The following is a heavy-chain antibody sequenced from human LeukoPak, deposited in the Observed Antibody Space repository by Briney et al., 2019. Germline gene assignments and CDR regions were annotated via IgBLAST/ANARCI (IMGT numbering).Heavy chain of an antibody. CDR2: VSGCGGNT. J-gene: IGHJ5*02. D-gene: IGHD6-13*01. CDR1: GFTFSSYA. CDR3: VRESPVAAVGRSWFDP. V-gene: IGHV3-23*01. Sequence: GGSLRLSCAASGFTFSSYAMSWVRQAPGEGLEWVSTVSGCGGNTYYADSVKGRFTISRDNTKNTLYLQMNSLRAEDTAVCYCVRESPVAAVGRSWFDPWGQGTLVTVSS.